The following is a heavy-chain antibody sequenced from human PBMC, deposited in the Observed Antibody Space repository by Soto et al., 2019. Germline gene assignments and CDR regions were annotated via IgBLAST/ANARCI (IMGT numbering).Heavy chain of an antibody. J-gene: IGHJ3*02. CDR1: GGSISSSSYY. D-gene: IGHD3-22*01. CDR2: IYYSGST. Sequence: SETLSLTCTVSGGSISSSSYYWGWIRQPPGKGLEWIGSIYYSGSTYYNPSLKSRVTISVDTSKNQFSLKLSSVTAADTAVYYCARRSTYYDSSGYFPVAFYICGQGTMVTVSS. CDR3: ARRSTYYDSSGYFPVAFYI. V-gene: IGHV4-39*01.